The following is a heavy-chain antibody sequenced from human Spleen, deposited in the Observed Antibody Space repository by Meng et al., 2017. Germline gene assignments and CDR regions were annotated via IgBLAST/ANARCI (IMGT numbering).Heavy chain of an antibody. CDR2: INHSGRT. CDR3: ARGPTTMAHDFDY. Sequence: QVQLQQWGEGRLTPSETLTLPCVVAGGSFSDYYWSWIRQPPGKGLEWIGEINHSGRTNYNPSLESRATISVDTSQNNLSLKLSSVTAADSAVYYCARGPTTMAHDFDYWGQGTLVTVSS. V-gene: IGHV4-34*01. CDR1: GGSFSDYY. D-gene: IGHD4-11*01. J-gene: IGHJ4*02.